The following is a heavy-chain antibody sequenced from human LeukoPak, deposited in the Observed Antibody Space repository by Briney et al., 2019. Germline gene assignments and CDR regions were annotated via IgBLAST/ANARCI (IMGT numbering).Heavy chain of an antibody. Sequence: GGSLRLSCAASGCTFSTYSMNWVRQAPGKGLEWVSSISSSRSYIYYADSVKGRFTISRDNAKNSLYLQMNSLRAEDTAVYYCARDQTDYATLTGYLFFDYWGQGTLVTVSS. CDR1: GCTFSTYS. CDR3: ARDQTDYATLTGYLFFDY. CDR2: ISSSRSYI. J-gene: IGHJ4*02. D-gene: IGHD3-9*01. V-gene: IGHV3-21*01.